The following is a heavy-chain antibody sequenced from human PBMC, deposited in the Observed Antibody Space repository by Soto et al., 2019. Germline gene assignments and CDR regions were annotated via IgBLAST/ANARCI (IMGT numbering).Heavy chain of an antibody. J-gene: IGHJ4*02. CDR1: GFTFSGSA. CDR3: SRDDADWLFN. V-gene: IGHV3-73*02. CDR2: IGSRGVSYAA. D-gene: IGHD4-17*01. Sequence: EVQLVESGGGVVQPGGSLKLSCAASGFTFSGSAMQWVRQASGEGLEWLGRIGSRGVSYAAAYAASVKDRFTISRDDSKNTAFLQMNDLKTEDTAVYYCSRDDADWLFNWGQGALGSVSS.